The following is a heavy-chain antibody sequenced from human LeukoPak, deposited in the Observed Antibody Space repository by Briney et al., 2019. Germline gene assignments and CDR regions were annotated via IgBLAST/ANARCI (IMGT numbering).Heavy chain of an antibody. V-gene: IGHV3-7*01. D-gene: IGHD2-2*01. CDR2: IKQDGSEK. CDR3: ARDQIPAAMNDAFDI. Sequence: PGGSLRLSCAASGFTFSSYWMSWVRQAPGKGLEWVANIKQDGSEKYYVDSVKGRFTISRDNARNSLYLQMNSLRAEDTAVYYCARDQIPAAMNDAFDIWGQGTMVTVSS. CDR1: GFTFSSYW. J-gene: IGHJ3*02.